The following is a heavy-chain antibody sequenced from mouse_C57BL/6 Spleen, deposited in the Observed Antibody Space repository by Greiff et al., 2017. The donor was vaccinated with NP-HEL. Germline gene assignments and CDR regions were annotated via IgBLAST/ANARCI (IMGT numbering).Heavy chain of an antibody. J-gene: IGHJ2*01. Sequence: DVKLVESGGGLVQPGGSLSLSCAASGFTFTDYYMSWVRQPPGKALEWLGFIRNKANGYTTEYSASVKGRFTISRDNSQSILYLQMNALRAEDSATYYCARYKSSLCYSFDYWGQGTTLTVSS. CDR3: ARYKSSLCYSFDY. CDR1: GFTFTDYY. V-gene: IGHV7-3*01. D-gene: IGHD6-1*01. CDR2: IRNKANGYTT.